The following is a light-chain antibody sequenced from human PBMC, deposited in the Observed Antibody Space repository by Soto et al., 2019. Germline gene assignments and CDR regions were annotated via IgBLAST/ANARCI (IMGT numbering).Light chain of an antibody. J-gene: IGKJ1*01. CDR1: QSVSSSY. V-gene: IGKV3-20*01. CDR2: GAS. CDR3: QQFGSSSWT. Sequence: ESVLTQSPGTLSLSPGEKATLSCRASQSVSSSYLAWYRQKPGQAPRLLIYGASSRATGIPDRFSGSGSGTDFTLTVSRLEPEDFAVYYCQQFGSSSWTFGQGTKVEIK.